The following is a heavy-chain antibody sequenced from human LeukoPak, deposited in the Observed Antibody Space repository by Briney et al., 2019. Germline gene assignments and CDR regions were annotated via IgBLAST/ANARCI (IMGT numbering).Heavy chain of an antibody. V-gene: IGHV3-48*01. CDR3: ATPVFHASDPSLYYYYMDV. J-gene: IGHJ6*03. CDR2: ISSSSNTI. CDR1: GFTFSSYS. Sequence: GGSLRLSCAASGFTFSSYSMNWVRQAPGKGLEWVSYISSSSNTIYYADSVKGRFTISRDNAKNSLSLQMNSLRAEDTAVYYCATPVFHASDPSLYYYYMDVWGKGTTVTISS. D-gene: IGHD3-10*01.